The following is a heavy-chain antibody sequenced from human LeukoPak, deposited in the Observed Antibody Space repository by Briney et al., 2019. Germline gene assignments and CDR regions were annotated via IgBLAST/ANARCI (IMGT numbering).Heavy chain of an antibody. J-gene: IGHJ4*02. CDR3: ARESAGSYWG. CDR2: LNLDGTTR. D-gene: IGHD1-26*01. V-gene: IGHV3-74*01. Sequence: GGSLRLSCAASGFIFGNYWIHWVRQAPGKGLVWVSRLNLDGTTRDYADSVKGRFTISRDNAKNTLSLQMNSLKVDDTAVYYCARESAGSYWGWRQGTLVTVSS. CDR1: GFIFGNYW.